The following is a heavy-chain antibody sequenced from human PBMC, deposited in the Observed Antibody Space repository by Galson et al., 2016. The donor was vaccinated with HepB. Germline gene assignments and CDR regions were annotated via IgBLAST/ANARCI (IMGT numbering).Heavy chain of an antibody. J-gene: IGHJ6*02. CDR1: GYTFSSYG. CDR2: ISSYTGNT. Sequence: VTVSCKASGYTFSSYGISWVRQAPGQGLEWMGWISSYTGNTDYAQKLQGRVTMTTDTSTSTAYMELRSLRSDDTAVYYCARDRYCSGGSCCTDVWGQGTTVTVSS. CDR3: ARDRYCSGGSCCTDV. D-gene: IGHD2-15*01. V-gene: IGHV1-18*01.